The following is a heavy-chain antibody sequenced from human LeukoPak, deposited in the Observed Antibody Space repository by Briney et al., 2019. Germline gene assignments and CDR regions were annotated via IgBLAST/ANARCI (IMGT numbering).Heavy chain of an antibody. CDR3: ARVFYGSGGWFDP. CDR2: ISYDGSNK. V-gene: IGHV3-30*14. J-gene: IGHJ5*02. CDR1: GFTFSTYT. Sequence: GGSLRLSCAASGFTFSTYTIHWVRQAPGKGLEWVAVISYDGSNKYYADSVKGRFTISRDNSKNTLYLQMNSLRAEDTAVYYCARVFYGSGGWFDPWGQGTLVTVSS. D-gene: IGHD3-10*01.